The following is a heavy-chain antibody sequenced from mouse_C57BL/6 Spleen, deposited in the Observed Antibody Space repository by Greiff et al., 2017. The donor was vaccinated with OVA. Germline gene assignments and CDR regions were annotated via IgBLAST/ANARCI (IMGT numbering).Heavy chain of an antibody. CDR2: ISSGSSTI. CDR1: GFTFSDYG. Sequence: EVMLVESGGGLVKPGGSLKLSCAASGFTFSDYGMHWVRQAPEKGLEWVAYISSGSSTIYYADTVKGRFTISRDNAKNTLFLQMTSLRSEDTAMYYCARGDYDPYYAMDYWGQGTSVTVSS. V-gene: IGHV5-17*01. CDR3: ARGDYDPYYAMDY. J-gene: IGHJ4*01. D-gene: IGHD2-4*01.